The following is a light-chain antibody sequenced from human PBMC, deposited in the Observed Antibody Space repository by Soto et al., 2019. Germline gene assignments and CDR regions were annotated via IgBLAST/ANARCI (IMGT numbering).Light chain of an antibody. CDR1: QSVGSN. Sequence: EIVMPQSPATLSVSPGERATLSRRASQSVGSNLAWHPQKPGQPPRLVIYDIFIRPTGLPTGIRGSGSATEFTLTISGLLSEYFAVDYWQQYNSWPLTLGGGNKVDIK. CDR3: QQYNSWPLT. J-gene: IGKJ4*02. CDR2: DIF. V-gene: IGKV3D-15*01.